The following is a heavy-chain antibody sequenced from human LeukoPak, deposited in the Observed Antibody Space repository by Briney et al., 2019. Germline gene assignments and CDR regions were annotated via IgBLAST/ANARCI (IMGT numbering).Heavy chain of an antibody. V-gene: IGHV1-18*01. CDR3: ARDVGSSGWYSPNFDY. CDR2: ISAYNGNT. J-gene: IGHJ4*02. Sequence: ASVKVSCKASGHTFTSYGISWVRQAPGQGLEWMGWISAYNGNTNYAQKLQGRVTMTTDTSTSTAYMELRSLRSDDTAVYYCARDVGSSGWYSPNFDYWGQGTLVTVSS. CDR1: GHTFTSYG. D-gene: IGHD6-19*01.